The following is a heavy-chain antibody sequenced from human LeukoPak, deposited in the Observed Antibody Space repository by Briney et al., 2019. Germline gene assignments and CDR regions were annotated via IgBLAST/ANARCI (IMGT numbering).Heavy chain of an antibody. CDR2: IYYSGST. CDR1: GGSISSSSYY. CDR3: ARERGQGAVAGPYYYYYYMDV. J-gene: IGHJ6*03. Sequence: SETLSLTCTVSGGSISSSSYYWGWIRQPPGKGLEWIGSIYYSGSTYYNPSLKSRVTISVDKSKNQFSLKLSSVTAADTAVYYCARERGQGAVAGPYYYYYYMDVWGKGTTVTVSS. V-gene: IGHV4-39*07. D-gene: IGHD6-19*01.